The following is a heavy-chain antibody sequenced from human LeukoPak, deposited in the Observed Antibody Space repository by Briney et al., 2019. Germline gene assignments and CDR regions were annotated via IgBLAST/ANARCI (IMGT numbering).Heavy chain of an antibody. CDR3: ARALGYQSFDY. J-gene: IGHJ4*02. D-gene: IGHD2-2*01. CDR1: GFTFSSYS. CDR2: ISSSSSTI. Sequence: PGGSLRLSCAASGFTFSSYSMNWVRQAPGKGLEWVSYISSSSSTIYYADSVKGRFTISRDNAKNTLYLQMNTLRVEDTAVYYCARALGYQSFDYWGQGTLVTVSS. V-gene: IGHV3-48*04.